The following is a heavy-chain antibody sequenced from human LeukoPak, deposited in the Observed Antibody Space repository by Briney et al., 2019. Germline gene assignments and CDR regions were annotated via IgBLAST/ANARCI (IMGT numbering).Heavy chain of an antibody. CDR3: ARERSYSSGGRAFDI. Sequence: GGSLRLSCAASGFTFSSYEMNWVRQAPGKGLEWVSYISSSGSTIYYADSVKGRFTISRDNAKNSLYLQMNGLRAEDTAVYYCARERSYSSGGRAFDIWGQGTMVTVSS. CDR1: GFTFSSYE. V-gene: IGHV3-48*03. J-gene: IGHJ3*02. D-gene: IGHD6-19*01. CDR2: ISSSGSTI.